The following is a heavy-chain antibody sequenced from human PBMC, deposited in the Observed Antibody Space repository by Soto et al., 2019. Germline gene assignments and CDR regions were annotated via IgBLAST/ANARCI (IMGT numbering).Heavy chain of an antibody. D-gene: IGHD3-22*01. Sequence: SETLSLTCTVSGGSISSYYWSWIRQPPGKGLEWIGYIYYSGSTNYNPSLKSRVTISVDTSKNQFSLKLSSVTAADTAVYYYASGYYDSKIPPDYWGQGTLVPVSS. V-gene: IGHV4-59*01. J-gene: IGHJ4*02. CDR3: ASGYYDSKIPPDY. CDR1: GGSISSYY. CDR2: IYYSGST.